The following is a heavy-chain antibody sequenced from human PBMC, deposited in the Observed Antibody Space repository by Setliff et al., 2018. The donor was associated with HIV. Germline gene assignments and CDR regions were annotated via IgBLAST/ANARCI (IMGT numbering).Heavy chain of an antibody. J-gene: IGHJ6*02. V-gene: IGHV3-7*01. D-gene: IGHD6-13*01. CDR1: GFTFSNYW. CDR2: IEQEGREK. CDR3: ARDNSRWRDYYYYGMDV. Sequence: GGSLRLSCVASGFTFSNYWMSWVRQAPGKGLEWVANIEQEGREKYYVDSVKGRFTISRDNAKNSLYLQMNSLRAEDTAVYYCARDNSRWRDYYYYGMDVWGQGTTVTVSS.